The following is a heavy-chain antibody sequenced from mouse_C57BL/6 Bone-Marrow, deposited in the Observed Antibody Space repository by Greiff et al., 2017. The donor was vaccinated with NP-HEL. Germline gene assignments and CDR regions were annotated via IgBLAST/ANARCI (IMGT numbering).Heavy chain of an antibody. CDR1: GYTFTDYN. D-gene: IGHD2-4*01. CDR2: INPNNGGT. CDR3: ARPKGLYYDYFAY. V-gene: IGHV1-22*01. J-gene: IGHJ3*01. Sequence: EVQLQQSGPELVKPGASVKMSCKASGYTFTDYNMHWVKQSHGKSLEWIGYINPNNGGTSYNQKFKGKATLTVNKSSSTAYMELRSLTSEDSAVYYCARPKGLYYDYFAYWGQGTLVTVSA.